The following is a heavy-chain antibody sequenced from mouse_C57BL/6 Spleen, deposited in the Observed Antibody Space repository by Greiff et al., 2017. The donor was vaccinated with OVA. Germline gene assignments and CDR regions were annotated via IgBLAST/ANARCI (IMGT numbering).Heavy chain of an antibody. Sequence: VQLQQPGAELVKPGASVKLSCKASGYTFTSYWMHWVKQRPGQGLEWIGMIHPNSGSTNYNEKFKSKATLTVDKSSSTAYMQLSSLTSEDSAVYCCARWSSGYGGDYWGQGTTLTVSS. D-gene: IGHD3-2*02. J-gene: IGHJ2*01. CDR1: GYTFTSYW. CDR3: ARWSSGYGGDY. V-gene: IGHV1-64*01. CDR2: IHPNSGST.